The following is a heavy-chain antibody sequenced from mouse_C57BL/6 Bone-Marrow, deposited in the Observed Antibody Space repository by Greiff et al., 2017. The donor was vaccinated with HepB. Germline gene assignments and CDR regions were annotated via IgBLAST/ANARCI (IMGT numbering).Heavy chain of an antibody. CDR1: GYTFTDYY. Sequence: EVQLQQSGPELVKPGASVKISCKASGYTFTDYYMNWVKQSHGKSLEWIGDINPNNGGTSYNQKFKGKATLTLDKSSSTAYMELRSLTSEDSAVYYCARKGIYYDYDGAWFAYWGQGTLVTVSA. J-gene: IGHJ3*01. CDR3: ARKGIYYDYDGAWFAY. V-gene: IGHV1-26*01. CDR2: INPNNGGT. D-gene: IGHD2-4*01.